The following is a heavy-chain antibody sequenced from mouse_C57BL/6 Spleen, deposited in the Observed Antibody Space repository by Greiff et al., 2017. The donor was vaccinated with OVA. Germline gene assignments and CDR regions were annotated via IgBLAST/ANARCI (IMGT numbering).Heavy chain of an antibody. CDR1: GYTFTDYY. V-gene: IGHV1-76*01. Sequence: QVHVKQSGAELVRPGASVKLSCKASGYTFTDYYINWVKQRPGQGLEWIARIYPGSGNTYYNEKFKGKATLTAEKSSSTAYMQLSSLTSEDSAVYFCARGREDDYDELAYWGQGTLVTVSA. D-gene: IGHD2-4*01. CDR3: ARGREDDYDELAY. CDR2: IYPGSGNT. J-gene: IGHJ3*01.